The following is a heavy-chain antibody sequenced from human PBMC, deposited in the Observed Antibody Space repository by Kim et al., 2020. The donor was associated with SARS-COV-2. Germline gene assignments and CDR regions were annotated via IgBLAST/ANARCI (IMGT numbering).Heavy chain of an antibody. Sequence: TDYAASVKGRFTVFRDNSKNTVYLQMNSLRGEDTAFYYCARDPFISGAGRWGQGTLVTVSS. V-gene: IGHV3-53*01. J-gene: IGHJ4*02. CDR3: ARDPFISGAGR. D-gene: IGHD6-13*01. CDR2: T.